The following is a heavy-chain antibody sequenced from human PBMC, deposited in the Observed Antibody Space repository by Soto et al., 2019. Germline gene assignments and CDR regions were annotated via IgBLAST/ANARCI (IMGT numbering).Heavy chain of an antibody. Sequence: GASVKVSCKASGGTFSSYTISWVRQAPGQGLEWMGRIIPILGIANYAQKFQGRVTITADKSTSTAYMELSSLRSEDTAVYYCARDRVAGAYYYYYMDVWGKGTTVTVSS. CDR2: IIPILGIA. D-gene: IGHD6-19*01. CDR3: ARDRVAGAYYYYYMDV. CDR1: GGTFSSYT. V-gene: IGHV1-69*04. J-gene: IGHJ6*03.